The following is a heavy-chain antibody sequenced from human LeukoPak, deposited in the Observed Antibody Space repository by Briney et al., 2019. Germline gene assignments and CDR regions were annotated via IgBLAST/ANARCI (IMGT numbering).Heavy chain of an antibody. Sequence: PPETRSLTCTVSGASISSGGYYWSWIRQHPGKGLEWIGYISYSGSPYYNPSLKSRVTISVDTSRNQFSLKLSAVTAADTAVYYCARGPHCSSTSCYSEYFHHWGQGTLVPVSS. J-gene: IGHJ1*01. D-gene: IGHD2-2*01. V-gene: IGHV4-31*03. CDR2: ISYSGSP. CDR1: GASISSGGYY. CDR3: ARGPHCSSTSCYSEYFHH.